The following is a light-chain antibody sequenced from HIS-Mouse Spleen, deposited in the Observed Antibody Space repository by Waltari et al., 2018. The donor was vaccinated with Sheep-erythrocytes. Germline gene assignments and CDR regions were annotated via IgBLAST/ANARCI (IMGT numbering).Light chain of an antibody. V-gene: IGLV2-11*01. Sequence: QSALTQPRSVSGSPGPSVTISRTGTRSAVGGYNDVSRYQQHPAKAHKLLIYDVSKRPSGVPDRFSGSKSGNTASLTISGLQAEDEADYYCCSYAGSYNHVFATGTKVTVL. CDR3: CSYAGSYNHV. CDR1: RSAVGGYND. CDR2: DVS. J-gene: IGLJ1*01.